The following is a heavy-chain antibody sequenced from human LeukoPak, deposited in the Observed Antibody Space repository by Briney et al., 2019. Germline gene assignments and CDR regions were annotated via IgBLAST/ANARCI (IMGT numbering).Heavy chain of an antibody. Sequence: ASVKVSCKTSGYTFTAHYIHWVRQAPGQGLEWMGWIDPNSGGTNYAQKFLGSVTMIGDTPINTAFMEIRRLRSDDTAIYYCARGRGTTMVRGVITNYFDLWGRGSLVTVSS. CDR3: ARGRGTTMVRGVITNYFDL. V-gene: IGHV1-2*02. D-gene: IGHD3-10*01. CDR1: GYTFTAHY. CDR2: IDPNSGGT. J-gene: IGHJ2*01.